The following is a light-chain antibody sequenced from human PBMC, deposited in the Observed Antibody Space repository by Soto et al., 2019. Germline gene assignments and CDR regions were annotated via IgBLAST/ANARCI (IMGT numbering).Light chain of an antibody. V-gene: IGLV2-23*01. J-gene: IGLJ2*01. CDR3: CSYAGSSPPVV. CDR1: SSDVGNYNF. CDR2: EGS. Sequence: QSALTQPASVSGSPGQSITISCSGTSSDVGNYNFVSWYQQHPGKAPKVMIYEGSKRPSGVSNRFSGSKSGNTASLTISGLQADDEADYYCCSYAGSSPPVVFGGGTKLTVL.